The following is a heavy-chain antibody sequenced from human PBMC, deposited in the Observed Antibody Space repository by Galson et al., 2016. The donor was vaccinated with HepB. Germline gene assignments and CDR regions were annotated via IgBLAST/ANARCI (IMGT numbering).Heavy chain of an antibody. V-gene: IGHV2-5*02. CDR1: GFSVSTSGVG. CDR2: IYWDNDK. J-gene: IGHJ4*02. D-gene: IGHD3-10*01. CDR3: ANRRTPHYLVSGRGNVDY. Sequence: PALVKPTQTLTLTCTLSGFSVSTSGVGVGWIRQPPGKALEWLALIYWDNDKRYRPSLKSRLTISRDTSKNQVVLRMTNVDPGDAATYFCANRRTPHYLVSGRGNVDYWGRGTVVVVSP.